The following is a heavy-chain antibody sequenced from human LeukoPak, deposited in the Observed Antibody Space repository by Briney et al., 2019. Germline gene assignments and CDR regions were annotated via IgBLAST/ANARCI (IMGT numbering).Heavy chain of an antibody. CDR2: IDWDDDK. CDR3: ARIRPRDYDILTGYYYPDY. J-gene: IGHJ4*02. Sequence: SGPTLVNPTQTLTLTCTFSGFSLSTSGMCVSWIRQPPGKALEWLARIDWDDDKYYSTSLKTRLTISKDTSKNQVVLTMTNMDPVDTATYYCARIRPRDYDILTGYYYPDYWGQGTLVTVSS. D-gene: IGHD3-9*01. V-gene: IGHV2-70*11. CDR1: GFSLSTSGMC.